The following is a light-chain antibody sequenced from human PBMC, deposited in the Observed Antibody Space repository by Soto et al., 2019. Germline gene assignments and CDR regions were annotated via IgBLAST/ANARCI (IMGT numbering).Light chain of an antibody. J-gene: IGLJ1*01. V-gene: IGLV2-11*01. Sequence: QSALTQPRSVSGSPGQSVTIACTGTSSDVGGYNYVSWYQHHTGKAPKLMIYDVDKRPSGVPGRFSGSKSGNTASLTISGLQAEDEADYYCCSNAGSYPFVFGTRTKVTVL. CDR3: CSNAGSYPFV. CDR2: DVD. CDR1: SSDVGGYNY.